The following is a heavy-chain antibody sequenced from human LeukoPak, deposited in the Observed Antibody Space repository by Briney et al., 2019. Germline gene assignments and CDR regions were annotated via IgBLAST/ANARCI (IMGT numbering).Heavy chain of an antibody. J-gene: IGHJ6*02. D-gene: IGHD4-17*01. V-gene: IGHV3-43*02. Sequence: GGSLRLSCAASGFTFDDYAMHWVRQAPGKGLEWVSLIRGDGTTAYYADSVKGRFTISRDNSKNSLYLQMNSLRTGDTALYYCAKTDYGDYRVGYYGMDVWGQGTTVTVSS. CDR3: AKTDYGDYRVGYYGMDV. CDR1: GFTFDDYA. CDR2: IRGDGTTA.